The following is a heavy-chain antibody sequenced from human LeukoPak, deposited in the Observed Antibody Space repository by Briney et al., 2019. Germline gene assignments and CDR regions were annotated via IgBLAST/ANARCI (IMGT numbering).Heavy chain of an antibody. V-gene: IGHV5-51*01. CDR1: GDNFTNYS. CDR2: IYPDDSDT. CDR3: ARQGSYSSSWYNIDY. D-gene: IGHD6-13*01. J-gene: IGHJ4*02. Sequence: GESLKISCKGSGDNFTNYSIGWVRQMPGKGLEWVGMIYPDDSDTRYSPSFQGQVTISADKSINTACLQWGSLKASDTAMYYCARQGSYSSSWYNIDYWGQGTPVTVSS.